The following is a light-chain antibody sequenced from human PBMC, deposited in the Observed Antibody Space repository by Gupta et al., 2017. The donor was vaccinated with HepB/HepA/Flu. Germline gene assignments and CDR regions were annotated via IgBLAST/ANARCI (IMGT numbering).Light chain of an antibody. J-gene: IGKJ4*01. Sequence: DFQMTQSPSSLSASVGDRVTITCQASQDISNYLNWYQQKPGKAPKLLIYDASNLETGVPSRFSGSGSGTDFTFTISSLQPEDISTYYCQQYDNLPPPAFGGGTKVEIK. V-gene: IGKV1-33*01. CDR3: QQYDNLPPPA. CDR1: QDISNY. CDR2: DAS.